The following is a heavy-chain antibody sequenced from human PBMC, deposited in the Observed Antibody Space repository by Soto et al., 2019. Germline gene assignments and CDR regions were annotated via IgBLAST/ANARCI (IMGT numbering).Heavy chain of an antibody. CDR2: INHSGST. CDR3: ARARYYYDSSGYYIY. D-gene: IGHD3-22*01. Sequence: TLSLTCAVYGGSFSGYYWSWIRQPPGKGLEWIGEINHSGSTNYNPSLKSRVTISVDTSKNQFSLKLSSVTAADTAVYYCARARYYYDSSGYYIYWGQGTLVTVSS. J-gene: IGHJ4*02. V-gene: IGHV4-34*01. CDR1: GGSFSGYY.